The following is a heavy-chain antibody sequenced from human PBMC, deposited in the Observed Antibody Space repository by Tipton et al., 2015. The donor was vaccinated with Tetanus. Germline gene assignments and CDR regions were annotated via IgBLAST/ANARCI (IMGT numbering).Heavy chain of an antibody. D-gene: IGHD4/OR15-4a*01. V-gene: IGHV4-59*12. CDR3: ARDGWGLTNWFDS. CDR2: ISHRGST. J-gene: IGHJ5*01. CDR1: GGSISSYY. Sequence: TLSLTCTVSGGSISSYYWSWIRQPPGEGLEWIGYISHRGSTNYNPSLKSRVTTSVDTSKNQFSLRLSSVTAADTAVYYCARDGWGLTNWFDSWGQGTLVTVSS.